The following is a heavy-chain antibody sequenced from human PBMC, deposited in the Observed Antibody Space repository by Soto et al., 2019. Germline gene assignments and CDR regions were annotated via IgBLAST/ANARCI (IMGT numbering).Heavy chain of an antibody. CDR1: GGSISSYY. CDR3: ARSSGRLPRGSWGVGMDV. Sequence: QVQLQESGPGLVKPSETLSLTCTVSGGSISSYYWSWIRQPPGKGLEWIGYIYYSGSTNYNPSLRSRVTISVDTSKNEVSLKLSSVTAADTAVYYCARSSGRLPRGSWGVGMDVWGQGTTVTVSS. D-gene: IGHD6-19*01. CDR2: IYYSGST. V-gene: IGHV4-59*01. J-gene: IGHJ6*02.